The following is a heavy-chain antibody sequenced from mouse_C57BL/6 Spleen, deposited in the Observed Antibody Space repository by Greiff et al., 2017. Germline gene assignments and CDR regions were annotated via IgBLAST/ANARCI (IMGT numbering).Heavy chain of an antibody. CDR1: GFSLTSYA. CDR3: ARERADGYYGYFDV. Sequence: VKLQESGPGLVAPSQSLSITCTVSGFSLTSYAISWVRQPPGKGLEWLGVLWTGGGTNYNSALKSRLSISKDNSKSQVFLKMNSLQTDDTARYYCARERADGYYGYFDVWGTGTTVTVSS. J-gene: IGHJ1*03. CDR2: LWTGGGT. D-gene: IGHD2-3*01. V-gene: IGHV2-9-1*01.